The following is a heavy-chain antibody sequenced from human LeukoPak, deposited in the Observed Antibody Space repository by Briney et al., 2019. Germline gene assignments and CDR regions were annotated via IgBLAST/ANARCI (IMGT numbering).Heavy chain of an antibody. D-gene: IGHD5-24*01. CDR3: AKDRDGYKSGDFDY. J-gene: IGHJ4*02. V-gene: IGHV3-23*01. CDR1: GFTFSSYA. Sequence: GGSLRLSCAASGFTFSSYAMSWLRQAPGKGLEWVSAISGSGGSTYYADSVKGRFTISRDNSKNTLYLQMNSLRAEDTAVYYCAKDRDGYKSGDFDYWGQGTLVTVSS. CDR2: ISGSGGST.